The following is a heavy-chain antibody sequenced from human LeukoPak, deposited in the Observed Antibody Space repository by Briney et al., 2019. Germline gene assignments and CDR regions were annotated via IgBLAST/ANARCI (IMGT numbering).Heavy chain of an antibody. V-gene: IGHV3-23*01. CDR1: GFTFSSYS. Sequence: GGSLRLSCAASGFTFSSYSMNWVRQAPGEGLEWVSTIGFGDDSAYYADSVKGRFTISRDNSKNTLYLQMNYLRAEDTAVYYCAKDPTSVGGRHDWLLDSWGQGTLVTVSS. D-gene: IGHD3-9*01. CDR2: IGFGDDSA. J-gene: IGHJ5*02. CDR3: AKDPTSVGGRHDWLLDS.